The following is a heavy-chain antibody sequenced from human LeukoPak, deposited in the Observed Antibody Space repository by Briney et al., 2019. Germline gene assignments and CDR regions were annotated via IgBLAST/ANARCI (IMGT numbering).Heavy chain of an antibody. Sequence: SETLSLTCTVSGGSISIYYWSWIRQPPGKGLEWIGYIYYSGSTNYNPSLKSRVTISVDTSKNQFSLKLSSVTAADTAVYYCARVRDYYYYGMDVWGQGTTVTVSS. D-gene: IGHD3-3*01. V-gene: IGHV4-59*01. CDR3: ARVRDYYYYGMDV. CDR2: IYYSGST. J-gene: IGHJ6*02. CDR1: GGSISIYY.